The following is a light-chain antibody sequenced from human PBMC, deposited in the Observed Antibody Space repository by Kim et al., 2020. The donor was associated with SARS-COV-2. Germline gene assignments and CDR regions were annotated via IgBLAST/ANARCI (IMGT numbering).Light chain of an antibody. CDR3: QQLSTYPRLT. V-gene: IGKV1-9*01. CDR2: GAS. CDR1: QGISSY. Sequence: DIQLTQSPSFLSASVGDRVTITCRASQGISSYLAWYQQKPGKAPKLLIYGASTLQSGVPSRFSGSGSGTEFTLTISSLQPEDFATYYCQQLSTYPRLTFGGGTKVDIK. J-gene: IGKJ4*01.